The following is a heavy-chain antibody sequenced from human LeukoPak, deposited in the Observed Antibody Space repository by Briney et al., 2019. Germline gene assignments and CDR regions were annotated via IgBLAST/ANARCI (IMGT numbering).Heavy chain of an antibody. CDR3: AKGSSANDAFDI. CDR2: INPTGTSS. D-gene: IGHD1-26*01. V-gene: IGHV1-46*01. J-gene: IGHJ3*02. CDR1: GYTFTRHY. Sequence: ASVKVSCKSSGYTFTRHYLHWVRQAPGQGLEWVGLINPTGTSSWSAQKFQGRVTLTRDMSTSTDYMELSSLRSEDTAVYYCAKGSSANDAFDIWGQGTTVTVSS.